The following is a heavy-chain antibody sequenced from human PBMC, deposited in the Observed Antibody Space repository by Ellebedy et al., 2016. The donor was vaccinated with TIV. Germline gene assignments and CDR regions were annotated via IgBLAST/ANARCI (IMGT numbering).Heavy chain of an antibody. Sequence: GESLKISCAASGFRYSSYWMHWVRQAPGKGLVWVSRIIGDGSVTTYADSVEGRFTISRDNARQTLHLQMNSLRAEDTAVYYCARGIQQWPVYFDLWGRGTLVTVTS. CDR1: GFRYSSYW. D-gene: IGHD1/OR15-1a*01. CDR2: IIGDGSVT. V-gene: IGHV3-74*01. J-gene: IGHJ2*01. CDR3: ARGIQQWPVYFDL.